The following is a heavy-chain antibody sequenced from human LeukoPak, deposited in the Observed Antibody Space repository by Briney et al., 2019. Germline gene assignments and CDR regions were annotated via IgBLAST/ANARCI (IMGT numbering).Heavy chain of an antibody. Sequence: PSETLSLTCTVSGGSISTSNYYWGWIRQPPGKGLEWIGNIFYSGSTYYSPSLRSRVTISLDTSRNQFSLKLNSVTAADTAVYYCARYSGSYSILDYWGQGTLVTVSS. J-gene: IGHJ4*02. D-gene: IGHD1-26*01. V-gene: IGHV4-39*07. CDR3: ARYSGSYSILDY. CDR1: GGSISTSNYY. CDR2: IFYSGST.